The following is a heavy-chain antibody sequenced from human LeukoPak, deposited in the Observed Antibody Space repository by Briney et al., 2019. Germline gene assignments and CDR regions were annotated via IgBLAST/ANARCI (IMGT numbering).Heavy chain of an antibody. V-gene: IGHV4-59*01. J-gene: IGHJ2*01. Sequence: SETLSLTCTVSGGSISSYYWSWIRQPPGKGLEWIGYIYYSGSTNYNPSLKSRVSISVDTSKNQFSLKLSSVTAADTAVYYCARDRGDYDILTGRYWYFDLWGRGTLVTVSS. CDR1: GGSISSYY. CDR2: IYYSGST. CDR3: ARDRGDYDILTGRYWYFDL. D-gene: IGHD3-9*01.